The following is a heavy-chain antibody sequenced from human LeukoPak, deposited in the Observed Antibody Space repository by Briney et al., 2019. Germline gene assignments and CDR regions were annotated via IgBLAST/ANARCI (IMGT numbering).Heavy chain of an antibody. V-gene: IGHV4-61*02. CDR3: ARDLWGSGIDN. CDR2: IYTSGST. CDR1: GGSIRSGSYY. Sequence: PSETLSLTCIVSGGSIRSGSYYWSWIRQPAGKGLEWIGRIYTSGSTNYNPSLKSRVTISVDTSKNQFSLKLSSVTAADTAVYYCARDLWGSGIDNWGQGTLVTVSS. J-gene: IGHJ4*02. D-gene: IGHD3-10*01.